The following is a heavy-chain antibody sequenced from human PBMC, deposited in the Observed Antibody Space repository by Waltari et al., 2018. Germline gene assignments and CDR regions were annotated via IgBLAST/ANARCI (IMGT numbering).Heavy chain of an antibody. CDR3: ARTQIAAAGLGY. CDR1: GFTVSSNY. D-gene: IGHD6-13*01. J-gene: IGHJ4*02. V-gene: IGHV3-53*01. Sequence: EVQLVESGGGLIQPGGSLRLSCPASGFTVSSNYLSWVRQAPGKGLEWVSVIYSGGSTYYADSVKGRFTISRDNSKNTLYLQMNSLRAEDTAVYYCARTQIAAAGLGYWGQGTLVTVSS. CDR2: IYSGGST.